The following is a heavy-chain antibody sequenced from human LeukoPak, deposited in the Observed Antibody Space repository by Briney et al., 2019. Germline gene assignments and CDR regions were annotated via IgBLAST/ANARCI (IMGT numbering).Heavy chain of an antibody. CDR2: IYHSGST. V-gene: IGHV4-30-2*01. D-gene: IGHD3-9*01. CDR1: GGSISSGGYS. J-gene: IGHJ6*02. CDR3: ARARYYDILTGYNYGMHV. Sequence: PSQTLSLTCAVSGGSISSGGYSWSWIRQPPGKGLEWIGYIYHSGSTYYNPSLKSRVTISVDRSKNQFSLKLSSVTAADTAVYYCARARYYDILTGYNYGMHVWGQGTTVTLSS.